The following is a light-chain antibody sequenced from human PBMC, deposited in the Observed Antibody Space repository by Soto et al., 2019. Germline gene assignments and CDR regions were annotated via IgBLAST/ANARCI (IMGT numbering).Light chain of an antibody. CDR3: SSYTSTNTLV. CDR1: SSDVGDYNY. Sequence: QSALTQPASVSGSPGQSITISCTGTSSDVGDYNYVSWYQRHPGKAPKLIIYGVSNRPSGISNRFSGSKSGNTASLTISGLQAEYEADFYCSSYTSTNTLVFGGGTKVTVL. CDR2: GVS. J-gene: IGLJ2*01. V-gene: IGLV2-14*01.